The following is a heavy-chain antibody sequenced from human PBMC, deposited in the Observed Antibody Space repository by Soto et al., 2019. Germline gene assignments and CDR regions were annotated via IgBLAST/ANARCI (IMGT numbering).Heavy chain of an antibody. V-gene: IGHV3-48*03. CDR3: VRFGGAAAGPGDY. CDR1: EFTFSSYE. Sequence: VGSLRLSCVASEFTFSSYEMNWVRQAPGKGLEWVSYISSSGGTIYYTDSVKGRFTISRDNAKKSLYLQMNSLRAEDTAVYYCVRFGGAAAGPGDYWGQGTLVTVSS. J-gene: IGHJ4*02. D-gene: IGHD6-13*01. CDR2: ISSSGGTI.